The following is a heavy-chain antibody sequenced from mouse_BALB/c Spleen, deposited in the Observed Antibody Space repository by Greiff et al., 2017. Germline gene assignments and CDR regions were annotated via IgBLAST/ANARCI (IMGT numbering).Heavy chain of an antibody. CDR1: GFTFSSYA. CDR3: ARSLAY. Sequence: EVKLVESGGGLVKPGGSLKLSCAASGFTFSSYAMSWVRQTPEKRLEWVATISSGGSYTYYPDSVKGRFTISRDNAKNTLYLQMSSLRSEDTAMYYCARSLAYWGQGTLVTVSA. V-gene: IGHV5-9-3*01. J-gene: IGHJ3*01. CDR2: ISSGGSYT.